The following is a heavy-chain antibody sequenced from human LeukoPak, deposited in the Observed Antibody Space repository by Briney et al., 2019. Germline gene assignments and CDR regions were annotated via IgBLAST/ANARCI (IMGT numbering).Heavy chain of an antibody. J-gene: IGHJ4*02. D-gene: IGHD3-10*01. CDR3: ARDHYGSGSPMYYFNY. V-gene: IGHV4-59*01. CDR1: GGSISSYY. CDR2: IYSSGNT. Sequence: SETLSLTCTVSGGSISSYYWSWIRQPPGKGLEWIGYIYSSGNTNYNPSLKSRVTISVDTSKNQFSLKLSSVTAADTAVYYCARDHYGSGSPMYYFNYWGQGTLVTVSS.